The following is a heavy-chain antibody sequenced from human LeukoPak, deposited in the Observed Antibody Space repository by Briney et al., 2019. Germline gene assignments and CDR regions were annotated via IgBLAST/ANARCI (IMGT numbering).Heavy chain of an antibody. Sequence: PGGSLRLSCAASGFTFSRYAMSWVRQAPGKGLEWVSAFSGSGGSTYYAGSVKGRFTISRDNSKNTLYLQMNSLRAEDTAVYYCAKAGTAYYYYGMDVWGQGTTVTVSS. CDR3: AKAGTAYYYYGMDV. V-gene: IGHV3-23*01. J-gene: IGHJ6*02. CDR2: FSGSGGST. CDR1: GFTFSRYA. D-gene: IGHD6-19*01.